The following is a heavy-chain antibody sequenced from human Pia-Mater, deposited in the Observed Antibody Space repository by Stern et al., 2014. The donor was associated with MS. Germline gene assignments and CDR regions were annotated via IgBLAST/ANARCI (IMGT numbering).Heavy chain of an antibody. CDR3: SSRGAGEFGVSPTGS. V-gene: IGHV7-4-1*01. Sequence: VQLVESGSEWKKPGASGKVSCKASGYDFRRYAMNWVRQAPGQGLEWMGWNNSPTGNHLHAQGFEGRFVFSLDTSVRTAYLQIVSLRTEDTAIYYCSSRGAGEFGVSPTGSWGQGTLVTVSS. CDR1: GYDFRRYA. D-gene: IGHD2-21*01. J-gene: IGHJ5*02. CDR2: NNSPTGNH.